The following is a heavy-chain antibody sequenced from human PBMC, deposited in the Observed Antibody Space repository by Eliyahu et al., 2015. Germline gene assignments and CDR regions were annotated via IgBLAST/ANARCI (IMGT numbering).Heavy chain of an antibody. V-gene: IGHV4-4*07. J-gene: IGHJ3*02. Sequence: QVQLQESGPGLVKPSETLSLTCTVSGGSXSSYXXSWIRQPAGKGLEWMGRIYTSGSTNYNPSLKSRVTMSVDTSKNQFSLKLSSVTAADTAVYYCARDRSNYGDKGGAFDIWGQGTMVTVSS. D-gene: IGHD4-17*01. CDR3: ARDRSNYGDKGGAFDI. CDR2: IYTSGST. CDR1: GGSXSSYX.